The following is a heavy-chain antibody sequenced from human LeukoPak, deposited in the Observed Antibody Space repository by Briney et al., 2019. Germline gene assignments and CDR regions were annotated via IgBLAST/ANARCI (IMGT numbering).Heavy chain of an antibody. V-gene: IGHV1-2*02. CDR3: APERAIVGATGDWFDP. J-gene: IGHJ5*02. CDR2: INPNSGGT. CDR1: GYTFTGYY. Sequence: ASVKVSCKASGYTFTGYYMHWVRQAPGQGLEWMGWINPNSGGTNYAQKFQGRVTMTRDTSISTAYMELSRLRSDDTAVYCCAPERAIVGATGDWFDPWGQGTLVTVSS. D-gene: IGHD1-26*01.